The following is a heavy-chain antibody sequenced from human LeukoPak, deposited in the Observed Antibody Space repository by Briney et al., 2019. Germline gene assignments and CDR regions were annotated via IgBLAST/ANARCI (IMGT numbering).Heavy chain of an antibody. CDR3: ARAAYCSGGSCRSWFDP. V-gene: IGHV1-8*03. CDR2: MNPNSGNT. CDR1: GYTFTSYD. Sequence: ASVKVSCKASGYTFTSYDINWVRQATGQGLEWMGWMNPNSGNTGYAQKFQGRVTITRNTFISTAYMELSSLRSEDTAVYYCARAAYCSGGSCRSWFDPWGQGTLVTVSS. J-gene: IGHJ5*02. D-gene: IGHD2-15*01.